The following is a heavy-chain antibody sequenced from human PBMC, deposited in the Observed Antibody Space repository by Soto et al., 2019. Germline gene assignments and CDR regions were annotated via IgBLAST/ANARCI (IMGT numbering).Heavy chain of an antibody. J-gene: IGHJ4*02. CDR1: GYTFTRYG. V-gene: IGHV1-18*01. D-gene: IGHD3-22*01. Sequence: ASVQVSCKASGYTFTRYGISWVRQAPGQGLEWKRWISAYNGNTNYAQKHQGRVTMTTDTSTSTAYMELRSLRSDDTAVYYCARVLTYYYDSSPNDYWGQGTLVTVSS. CDR2: ISAYNGNT. CDR3: ARVLTYYYDSSPNDY.